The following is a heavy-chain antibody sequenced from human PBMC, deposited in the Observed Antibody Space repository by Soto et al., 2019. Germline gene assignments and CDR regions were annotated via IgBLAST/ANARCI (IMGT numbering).Heavy chain of an antibody. CDR1: GYTFTANY. CDR3: ARDTAKPGGTEGFDY. D-gene: IGHD1-26*01. Sequence: ASVKVSCKASGYTFTANYINWVRQPPGQGFEWMGWINPKSGGTSYQQKFQGRVTMTRDTSLSTGYMTLTRLTSDDTAVYYCARDTAKPGGTEGFDYWG. V-gene: IGHV1-2*02. CDR2: INPKSGGT. J-gene: IGHJ4*01.